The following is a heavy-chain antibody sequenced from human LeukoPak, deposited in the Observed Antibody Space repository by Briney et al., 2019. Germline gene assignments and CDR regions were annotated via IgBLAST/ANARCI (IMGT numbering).Heavy chain of an antibody. CDR1: GGSFSGYY. J-gene: IGHJ6*02. CDR2: INHSGST. V-gene: IGHV4-34*01. D-gene: IGHD2/OR15-2a*01. Sequence: SETLSLTCAVYGGSFSGYYWSWIRQPPGKGLEWIGEINHSGSTNYNPSLKSRVTISVDTSKNQFSLKLSSVTAADTAVYYCARDLFSSDYGMDVWGQGTTVTVSS. CDR3: ARDLFSSDYGMDV.